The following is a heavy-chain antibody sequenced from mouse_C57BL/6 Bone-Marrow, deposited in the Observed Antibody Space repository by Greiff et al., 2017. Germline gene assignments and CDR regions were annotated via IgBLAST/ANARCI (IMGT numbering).Heavy chain of an antibody. CDR3: ARVRVYYYGSSHDY. J-gene: IGHJ2*01. Sequence: QVHVKQSGAELARPGASVKLSCKASGYTFTSYGISWVKQRTGKGLEWIGEINPSSGNTYSNEKFKGKATLTADKSSSTAYMELRSLTSEDSAVYYCARVRVYYYGSSHDYWGQGTTLTVSS. D-gene: IGHD1-1*01. CDR1: GYTFTSYG. V-gene: IGHV1-81*01. CDR2: INPSSGNT.